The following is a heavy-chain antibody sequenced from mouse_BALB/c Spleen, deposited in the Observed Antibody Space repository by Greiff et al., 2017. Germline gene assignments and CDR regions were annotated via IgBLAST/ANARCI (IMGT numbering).Heavy chain of an antibody. J-gene: IGHJ4*01. CDR1: GFSLTGYG. Sequence: QVQLKESGPGLVAPSQSLSITCTVSGFSLTGYGVNWVRQPPGKGLEWLGTIWGDGSTDYNSALKSRLSISKDNSKSQVFLKMNSLQTDDTARYYCARDRGDYAMDYWGQGTSVTVSS. CDR2: IWGDGST. CDR3: ARDRGDYAMDY. V-gene: IGHV2-6-7*01.